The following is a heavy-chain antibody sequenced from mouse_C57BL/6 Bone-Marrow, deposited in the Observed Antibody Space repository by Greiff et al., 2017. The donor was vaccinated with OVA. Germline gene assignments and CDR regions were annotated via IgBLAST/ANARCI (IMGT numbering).Heavy chain of an antibody. CDR1: GYTFTDYY. D-gene: IGHD1-1*01. J-gene: IGHJ1*03. CDR3: ARLPIYYYGSSEDWYFDV. CDR2: INPYNGGT. V-gene: IGHV1-19*01. Sequence: VQLQQSGPVLVKPGASVKMSCKASGYTFTDYYMNWVKQSHGKSLEWIGVINPYNGGTSYNQKFKGKATLTVDKSSITAYMELNSLTSEDSAVYYCARLPIYYYGSSEDWYFDVWGTGTTVTVSS.